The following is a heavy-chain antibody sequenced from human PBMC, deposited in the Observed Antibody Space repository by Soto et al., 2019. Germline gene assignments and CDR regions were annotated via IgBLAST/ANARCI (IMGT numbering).Heavy chain of an antibody. J-gene: IGHJ6*02. V-gene: IGHV6-1*01. CDR2: TYYRSKWYN. D-gene: IGHD2-15*01. CDR3: VRAVVVAATYLYGMDV. CDR1: GDSVSSNSAA. Sequence: SQTLSLTCAISGDSVSSNSAAWNWIRQSPSRGLEWLGRTYYRSKWYNDYAVSVKSRITINPDTSKNKFSLQLNSMTPEDTAVYYCVRAVVVAATYLYGMDVWGQGTTVTVSS.